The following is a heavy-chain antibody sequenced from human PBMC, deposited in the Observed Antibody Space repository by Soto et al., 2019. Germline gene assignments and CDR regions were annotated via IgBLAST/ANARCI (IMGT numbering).Heavy chain of an antibody. D-gene: IGHD3-9*01. Sequence: SETLSLTCIVSGGSINSHDHYWGWIRQPPGKGLEWVGSISYSGSTYYNPSLKSRVTISIDTSKNQFSLKLSSVTAADTALYYCARPRYFDRLAQEYNWFDPWGQGTLVTVSS. CDR2: ISYSGST. CDR1: GGSINSHDHY. J-gene: IGHJ5*02. CDR3: ARPRYFDRLAQEYNWFDP. V-gene: IGHV4-39*01.